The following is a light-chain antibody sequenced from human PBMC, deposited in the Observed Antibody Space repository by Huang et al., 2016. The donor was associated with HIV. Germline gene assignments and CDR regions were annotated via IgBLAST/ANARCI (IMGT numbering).Light chain of an antibody. J-gene: IGKJ2*01. CDR1: QDISNY. CDR3: QQYDNLPYT. Sequence: DIQMTQSPSSLSASVGDRVTITCQASQDISNYLNWYQQKQGKAPKLLIYDASNWETGVPSRFSGSGSGTDFTITISSLQPEDIATYYCQQYDNLPYTFGQGTKLEIK. CDR2: DAS. V-gene: IGKV1-33*01.